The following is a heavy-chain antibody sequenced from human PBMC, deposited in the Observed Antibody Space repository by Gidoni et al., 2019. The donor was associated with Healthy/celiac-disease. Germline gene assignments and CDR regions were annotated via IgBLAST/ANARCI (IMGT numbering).Heavy chain of an antibody. CDR1: AGTFSIYT. J-gene: IGHJ4*02. Sequence: QVLLVQSGVEVKKLGSSVNVSCNASAGTFSIYTISWVRQAPGQGFECMVRIIPILGIANYAQKFQGRVTITADKSTSTAYMELSSLRSEDTAVYYCARIRSRRDGYNWGQGTLVTVSS. CDR2: IIPILGIA. D-gene: IGHD5-12*01. V-gene: IGHV1-69*02. CDR3: ARIRSRRDGYN.